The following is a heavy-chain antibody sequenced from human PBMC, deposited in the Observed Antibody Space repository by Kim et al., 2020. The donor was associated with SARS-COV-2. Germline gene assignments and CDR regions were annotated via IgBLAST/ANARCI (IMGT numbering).Heavy chain of an antibody. CDR3: ARDYYGSGSYQTYYFDY. J-gene: IGHJ4*02. Sequence: FQGRVTMTRDTSTSTVYMGLSSLRSEDTAVYYCARDYYGSGSYQTYYFDYWGQGTLVTVSS. V-gene: IGHV1-46*01. D-gene: IGHD3-10*01.